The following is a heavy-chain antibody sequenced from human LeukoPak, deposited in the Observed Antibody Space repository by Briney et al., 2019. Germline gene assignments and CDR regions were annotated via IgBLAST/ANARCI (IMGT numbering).Heavy chain of an antibody. Sequence: SVKVSCKASGGTFISYAISWVRQAPGQGLEWMGGIIPIFGTANYAQKFQGRVTITADESTSTAYMELSSLRSEDTAVYYCARAPGYCTNGVCYTVAAFDIWGQGTMVTVSS. CDR2: IIPIFGTA. V-gene: IGHV1-69*13. CDR1: GGTFISYA. J-gene: IGHJ3*02. CDR3: ARAPGYCTNGVCYTVAAFDI. D-gene: IGHD2-8*01.